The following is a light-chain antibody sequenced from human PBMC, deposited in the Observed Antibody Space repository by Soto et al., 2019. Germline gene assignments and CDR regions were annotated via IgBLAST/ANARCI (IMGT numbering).Light chain of an antibody. CDR2: GAS. V-gene: IGKV3-15*01. CDR3: QQYKNWPPLYT. Sequence: EIVMTQSPATLSVSPGERATLSCRASQSVSSNLAWYQQKPGQAPRLLIYGASTRATGIPARFSGSGSGTEFSLTISSLQSEVFAVYNCQQYKNWPPLYTFGQGTKMEIK. CDR1: QSVSSN. J-gene: IGKJ2*01.